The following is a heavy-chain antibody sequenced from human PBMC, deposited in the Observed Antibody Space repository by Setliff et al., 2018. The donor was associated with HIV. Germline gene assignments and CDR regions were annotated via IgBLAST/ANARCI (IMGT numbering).Heavy chain of an antibody. V-gene: IGHV4-31*03. CDR3: ARLNVEMFVVMAATPGWFGP. Sequence: LSLTCTVSGDSISSDAYYWSWIRQHPEKGLEWVGYISYSGGSYYNPSLKSRISVSMDTSKNQFSLKLKSVTAADTAVYYCARLNVEMFVVMAATPGWFGPWGQGILVTVSS. J-gene: IGHJ5*02. CDR1: GDSISSDAYY. CDR2: ISYSGGS. D-gene: IGHD2-15*01.